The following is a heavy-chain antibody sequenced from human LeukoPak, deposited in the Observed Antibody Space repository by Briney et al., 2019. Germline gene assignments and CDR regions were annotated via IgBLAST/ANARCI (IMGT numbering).Heavy chain of an antibody. CDR1: GYTFTGYY. D-gene: IGHD4-17*01. CDR3: ARVMTVTTIWEKFDP. J-gene: IGHJ5*02. Sequence: ASVKVSCKASGYTFTGYYMHWVRQAPGQGLEWMGWINPNSGGTNYAQKFQGRVTMTRDTSISTAYMELSRLRSDDTAVYYCARVMTVTTIWEKFDPWGQGTLVTVSS. V-gene: IGHV1-2*02. CDR2: INPNSGGT.